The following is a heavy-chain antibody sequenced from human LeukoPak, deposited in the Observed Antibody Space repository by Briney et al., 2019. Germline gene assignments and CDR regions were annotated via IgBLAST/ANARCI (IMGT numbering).Heavy chain of an antibody. J-gene: IGHJ3*02. Sequence: SETLSLTCAVYGGSFSGYYWSWIRQPPGKGLEWIGEINHSGSTNYNPSLKSLVTISVDTSKTQFPQKLSSVTAADTAVYYCARGDYDFWSGYSDYAFDIWGQGTMVTVSS. CDR2: INHSGST. D-gene: IGHD3-3*01. CDR1: GGSFSGYY. CDR3: ARGDYDFWSGYSDYAFDI. V-gene: IGHV4-34*01.